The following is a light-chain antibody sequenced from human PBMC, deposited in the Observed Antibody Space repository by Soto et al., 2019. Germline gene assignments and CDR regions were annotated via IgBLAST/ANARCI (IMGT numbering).Light chain of an antibody. CDR3: QQSYNIPFT. J-gene: IGKJ3*01. V-gene: IGKV1-39*01. Sequence: DIQMTQSPASLAASLGDRITISCRASQTISNYLNWYHKKPGKAPKLLIYASSTLQSGVPSTFSGSGSGTEFTLSISSLQPEDFGTYYCQQSYNIPFTFGPGTKVDVK. CDR1: QTISNY. CDR2: ASS.